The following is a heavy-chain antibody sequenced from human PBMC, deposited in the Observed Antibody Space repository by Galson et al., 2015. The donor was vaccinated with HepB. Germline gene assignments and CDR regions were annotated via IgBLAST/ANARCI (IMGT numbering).Heavy chain of an antibody. CDR2: MFYSGNS. CDR3: ARAMGVYSFYYMDV. Sequence: SETLSLTCTVSGGSIITSYWTWIRQPPGKGLEWIGYMFYSGNSNYNPSHKSRVTISVDTSKNQFSLKLSSVTAADTAVYYCARAMGVYSFYYMDVWGKGTTVTVSS. V-gene: IGHV4-59*01. D-gene: IGHD2-8*01. CDR1: GGSIITSY. J-gene: IGHJ6*03.